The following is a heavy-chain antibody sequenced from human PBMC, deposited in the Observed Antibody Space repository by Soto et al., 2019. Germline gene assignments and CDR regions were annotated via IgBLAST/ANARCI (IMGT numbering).Heavy chain of an antibody. Sequence: SESLSLTCTVSGGSISSGINYWSWIRQNPGKGLEWIGHIYYSGSTYYNPSLKSRGSITVDTPKNKFSLTLTSVPAADAAVKYCASVAGCRCVCVSLCCFDYWGQGTLVTVSS. CDR3: ASVAGCRCVCVSLCCFDY. V-gene: IGHV4-31*03. CDR2: IYYSGST. J-gene: IGHJ4*02. D-gene: IGHD2-8*01. CDR1: GGSISSGINY.